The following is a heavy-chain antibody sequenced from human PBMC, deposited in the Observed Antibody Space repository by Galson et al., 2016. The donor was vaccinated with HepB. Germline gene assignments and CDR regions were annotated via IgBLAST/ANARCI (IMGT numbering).Heavy chain of an antibody. CDR1: GYTFTDYY. CDR3: VRGDPKSHWHPPTGI. J-gene: IGHJ4*02. D-gene: IGHD6-13*01. V-gene: IGHV1-2*02. CDR2: MNTNTGGT. Sequence: SVKVSCKASGYTFTDYYIHWVRQAPGQGLEWMGWMNTNTGGTNYAQKFEDRVSMTRHTSMDTAHMELRSLKSVDTAVYYCVRGDPKSHWHPPTGIWGQGTLVTVSS.